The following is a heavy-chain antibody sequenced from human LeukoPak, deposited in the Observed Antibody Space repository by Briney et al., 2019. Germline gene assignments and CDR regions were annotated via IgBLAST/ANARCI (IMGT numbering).Heavy chain of an antibody. Sequence: GGSLRLSCVASGFTFSRHGMNWVRQAPGKGLEWVSSISSSSSYIYYADSVKGRFTISRDNSKNTLYLQMNSLRAEDTAVYYCATHSSSWGQGTLVTVSS. D-gene: IGHD6-13*01. CDR3: ATHSSS. CDR1: GFTFSRHG. CDR2: ISSSSSYI. J-gene: IGHJ4*02. V-gene: IGHV3-21*01.